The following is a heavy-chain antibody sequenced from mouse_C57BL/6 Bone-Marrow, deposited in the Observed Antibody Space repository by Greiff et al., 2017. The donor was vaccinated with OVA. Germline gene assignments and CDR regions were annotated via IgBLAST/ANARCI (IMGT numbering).Heavy chain of an antibody. Sequence: EVQLQQSGPGLVKPSQSLSLTCSVTGYSINSGYYWKWIRQFPGNKPEWMGYISYDGSNNYNPSLKNRLPITRDTSTNQFFLKLNSVNTEDTATYYCARNAYYSNYDYYAMDYWGQGTSVTVSS. CDR3: ARNAYYSNYDYYAMDY. D-gene: IGHD2-5*01. CDR2: ISYDGSN. V-gene: IGHV3-6*01. CDR1: GYSINSGYY. J-gene: IGHJ4*01.